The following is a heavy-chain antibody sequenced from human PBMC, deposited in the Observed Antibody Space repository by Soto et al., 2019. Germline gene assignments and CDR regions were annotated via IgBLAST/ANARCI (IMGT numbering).Heavy chain of an antibody. J-gene: IGHJ6*02. D-gene: IGHD6-13*01. V-gene: IGHV3-11*05. CDR1: GFTFSDYY. CDR2: ISSSSSYT. Sequence: QVQLVESGGGLVKPGGSLRLSCAASGFTFSDYYMSWIRQAPGKGLEWVSYISSSSSYTNYADSVKGRFTISRDNAKISLYLQMNSLRAEDTAVYYCARDWAAAGNVGYYYYGMDVWGQGTTVTVSS. CDR3: ARDWAAAGNVGYYYYGMDV.